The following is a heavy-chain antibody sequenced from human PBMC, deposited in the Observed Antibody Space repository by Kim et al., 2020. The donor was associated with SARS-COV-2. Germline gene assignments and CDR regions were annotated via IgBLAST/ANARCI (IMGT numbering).Heavy chain of an antibody. CDR2: ISNSGGNT. Sequence: GGSLRLSCAASGFTFSSNAMSWVRQAPGKGLEWVSSISNSGGNTEYADSVKGRFTISRDNSKNTMYLQMNSLRAEDTAVYYCAKNQWELYCWGQGTLVTVSS. CDR3: AKNQWELYC. J-gene: IGHJ4*02. D-gene: IGHD1-26*01. V-gene: IGHV3-23*01. CDR1: GFTFSSNA.